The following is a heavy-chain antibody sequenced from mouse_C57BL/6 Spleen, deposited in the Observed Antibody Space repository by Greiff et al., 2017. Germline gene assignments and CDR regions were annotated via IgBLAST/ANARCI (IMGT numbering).Heavy chain of an antibody. D-gene: IGHD2-3*01. CDR1: GYAFSSSW. CDR3: ARCSDGYYFDY. Sequence: VKLQESGPELVKPGASVKISCKASGYAFSSSWMNWVKQRPGKGLEWIGRIYPGDGDTNYNGKFKGKATLTADKSSSTAYMQLSSLTSEDSAVYFCARCSDGYYFDYWGQGTTLTVSS. V-gene: IGHV1-82*01. J-gene: IGHJ2*01. CDR2: IYPGDGDT.